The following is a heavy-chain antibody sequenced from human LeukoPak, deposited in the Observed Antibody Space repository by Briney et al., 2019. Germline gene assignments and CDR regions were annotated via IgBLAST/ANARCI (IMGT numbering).Heavy chain of an antibody. CDR2: ISGSGGST. CDR1: GFTFSSYA. CDR3: AKPLWFGELTSTSFDY. J-gene: IGHJ4*02. Sequence: GGSLRLSCAASGFTFSSYAMSWVRQAPGKGLEWVSAISGSGGSTYYADPVKGRFTISRDNSKNTLYLQMNSLRAEDTAVYYCAKPLWFGELTSTSFDYWGQGTLVTVSS. V-gene: IGHV3-23*01. D-gene: IGHD3-10*01.